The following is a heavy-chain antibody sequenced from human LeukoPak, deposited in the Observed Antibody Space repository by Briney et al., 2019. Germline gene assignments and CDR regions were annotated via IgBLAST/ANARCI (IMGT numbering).Heavy chain of an antibody. CDR1: GFTFSSYS. J-gene: IGHJ4*02. Sequence: GGSLRLSCAASGFTFSSYSMNWVRQAPGKGLEWVSSISSSSSYVYYADSVKGRFTISRDNAKNSLYLQMNSLRAEDTAVYYCARDRVVRGVIIRFDYWGQGTLVTVSS. CDR3: ARDRVVRGVIIRFDY. D-gene: IGHD3-10*01. CDR2: ISSSSSYV. V-gene: IGHV3-21*01.